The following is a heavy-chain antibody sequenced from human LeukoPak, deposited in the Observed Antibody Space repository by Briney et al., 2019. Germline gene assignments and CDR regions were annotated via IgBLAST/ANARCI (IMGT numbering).Heavy chain of an antibody. CDR2: IYYSGTT. V-gene: IGHV4-39*01. Sequence: SETLSLTCTVSGGSLSSSSYYWGWIRHPPGKGLEWIGSIYYSGTTYYNPSPKSRFTISVDTSKNQFSLKLSSVTAADTVVYYCARQMDPGVYYGWGSYSDWGQGTRVTVSS. J-gene: IGHJ4*02. CDR3: ARQMDPGVYYGWGSYSD. CDR1: GGSLSSSSYY. D-gene: IGHD3-10*01.